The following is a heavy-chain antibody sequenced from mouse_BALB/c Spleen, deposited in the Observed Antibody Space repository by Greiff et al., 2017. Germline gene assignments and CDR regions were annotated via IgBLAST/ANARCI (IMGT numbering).Heavy chain of an antibody. D-gene: IGHD2-3*01. J-gene: IGHJ1*01. CDR3: AREDDGYYWYFDV. Sequence: EVKLMESGGGLVKPGGSLKLSCAASGFTFSSYAMSWVRQTPEKRLEWVASISSGGSTYYPDSVKGRFTISRDNARNILYLQMSSLRSEDTAMYYCAREDDGYYWYFDVWGAGTMVTVSS. CDR2: ISSGGST. V-gene: IGHV5-6-5*01. CDR1: GFTFSSYA.